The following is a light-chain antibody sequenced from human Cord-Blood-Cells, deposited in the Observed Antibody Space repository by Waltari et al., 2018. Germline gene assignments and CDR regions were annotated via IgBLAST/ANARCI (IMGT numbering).Light chain of an antibody. CDR2: GAS. Sequence: EIVLTQSPGTLSLSPGERATLSCRASQSVSSSYLAWYQQKPGQAPRLLIYGASSRATGIPDRFSGSGSGTDFTLTISRLEPEDLAVYYCQQYGSSPPITFGQGTNVEIK. CDR1: QSVSSSY. J-gene: IGKJ1*01. V-gene: IGKV3-20*01. CDR3: QQYGSSPPIT.